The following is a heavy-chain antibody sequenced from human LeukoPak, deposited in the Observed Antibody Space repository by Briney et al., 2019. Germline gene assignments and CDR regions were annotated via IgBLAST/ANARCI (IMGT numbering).Heavy chain of an antibody. CDR1: GYTFTGYY. V-gene: IGHV1-2*02. CDR3: ARAVTMIGYAFDI. Sequence: APVKVSCKASGYTFTGYYMHWVRQAPGQGLEWMGWINPNSGGTNYAQKFQGRVTMTRDTSISTAYMELSRLRSDDTAVYYCARAVTMIGYAFDIWGQGTMVTVSS. CDR2: INPNSGGT. D-gene: IGHD3-22*01. J-gene: IGHJ3*02.